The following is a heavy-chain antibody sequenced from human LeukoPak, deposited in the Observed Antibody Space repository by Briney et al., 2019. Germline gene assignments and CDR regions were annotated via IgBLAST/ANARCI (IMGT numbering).Heavy chain of an antibody. CDR3: AKNSDYYDSSGIDY. J-gene: IGHJ4*02. D-gene: IGHD3-22*01. CDR1: GFTFSNYV. CDR2: VWYDGTNK. V-gene: IGHV3-33*08. Sequence: GGSLRLSGAAPGFTFSNYVMSGARKAPGKGLKWVAVVWYDGTNKYYADSVKGRFTISRDNSKNTLYLQMNSLRAEDTAVYYCAKNSDYYDSSGIDYWGQGTLVTVSS.